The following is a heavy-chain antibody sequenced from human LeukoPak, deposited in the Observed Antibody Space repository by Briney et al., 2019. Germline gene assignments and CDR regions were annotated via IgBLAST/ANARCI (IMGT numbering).Heavy chain of an antibody. J-gene: IGHJ5*02. D-gene: IGHD6-13*01. V-gene: IGHV4-39*07. Sequence: SGTLSLTCTVSGGSISSSSYYWGWIRQPPGKGLEWIGSIYYSGSTYYNPSLKSRVTISVDTSKNQFSLKLSSVTAADTAVYYCARDKGGAAGTMVWFDPWGQGTLVTVSS. CDR2: IYYSGST. CDR3: ARDKGGAAGTMVWFDP. CDR1: GGSISSSSYY.